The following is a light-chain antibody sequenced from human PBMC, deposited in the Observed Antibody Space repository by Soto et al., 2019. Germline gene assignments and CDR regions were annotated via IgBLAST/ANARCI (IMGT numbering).Light chain of an antibody. V-gene: IGLV7-46*01. Sequence: QAVVTQEPSLTVSPGGTVTLTCGSSTGAVTSGNYPYWFQKQPGQAPRTLIYDTTNKQSWTPARFSGSLLGGKAALTLAGAQTDDEADYYCLLSYSGTNWVFGGGTKLTVL. J-gene: IGLJ3*02. CDR2: DTT. CDR1: TGAVTSGNY. CDR3: LLSYSGTNWV.